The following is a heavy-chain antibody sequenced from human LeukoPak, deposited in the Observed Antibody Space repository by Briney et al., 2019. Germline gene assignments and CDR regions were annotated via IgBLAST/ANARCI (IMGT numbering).Heavy chain of an antibody. J-gene: IGHJ6*02. V-gene: IGHV3-23*01. Sequence: GGSLRLSCAASGFTFGDYSMSWVRQVPGKGLEWLSGIGRVGYTYYADSVKGRFTISRDNSKNMVYLQMKSLRAEDTAIYYCVKDRPCDGCMPMDAWGQGTTVTVSS. CDR1: GFTFGDYS. CDR2: IGRVGYT. D-gene: IGHD5-24*01. CDR3: VKDRPCDGCMPMDA.